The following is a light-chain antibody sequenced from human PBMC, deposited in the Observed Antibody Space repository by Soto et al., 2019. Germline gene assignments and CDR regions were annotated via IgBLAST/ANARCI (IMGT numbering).Light chain of an antibody. CDR2: TAS. V-gene: IGKV1-39*01. Sequence: DIQMTQSPSSLSASVGDRVSITCRASQSIKIYLNWYQQKPGKAPKILIYTASSLQSGVPSRFSGSGSGTDFTLTISSLQPEDFATYYCQQSDSLPYTFGQGTNLEIK. J-gene: IGKJ2*01. CDR1: QSIKIY. CDR3: QQSDSLPYT.